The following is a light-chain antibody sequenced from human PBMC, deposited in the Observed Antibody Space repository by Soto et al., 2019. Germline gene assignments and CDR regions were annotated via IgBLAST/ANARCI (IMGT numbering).Light chain of an antibody. V-gene: IGKV1-12*01. CDR2: AAS. J-gene: IGKJ4*01. CDR3: QQTTSFPLT. Sequence: DIQMTQSPSVVSASAGDRVTITCRASQGISSWLAWYQHKPGRAPKLLIHAASSLESGVPSRFSGSGSGTDFTLTISSLQPEGFASYYCQQTTSFPLTFGGGTKVEIK. CDR1: QGISSW.